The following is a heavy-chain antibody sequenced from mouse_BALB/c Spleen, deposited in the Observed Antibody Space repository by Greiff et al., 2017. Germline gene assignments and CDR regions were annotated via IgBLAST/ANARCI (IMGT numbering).Heavy chain of an antibody. CDR3: ASAEYYFDY. J-gene: IGHJ2*01. V-gene: IGHV3-6*02. Sequence: VQLQQSGPGLVKPSQSLSLTCSVTGYSITSGYYWNWIRQFPGNKLEWMGYISYDGSNNYNPSLKNRISITRDTSKNQFFLKLNSVTTEDTATYYCASAEYYFDYWGQGTTLTVSS. CDR1: GYSITSGYY. CDR2: ISYDGSN.